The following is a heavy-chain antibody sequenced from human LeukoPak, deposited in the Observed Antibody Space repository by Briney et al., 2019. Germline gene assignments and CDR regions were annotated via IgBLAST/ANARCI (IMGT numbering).Heavy chain of an antibody. CDR1: GGSIGSYY. V-gene: IGHV4-4*07. CDR3: ARGVRGYSYAFDY. J-gene: IGHJ4*02. D-gene: IGHD5-18*01. Sequence: SETLSLTCTVSGGSIGSYYWSWIRQPAGKGLEWIGRIYTSGSTNYNPSLKSRVTISVDKSKNQFSLKLSSVTAADTAVYYCARGVRGYSYAFDYWGQGTLVTVSS. CDR2: IYTSGST.